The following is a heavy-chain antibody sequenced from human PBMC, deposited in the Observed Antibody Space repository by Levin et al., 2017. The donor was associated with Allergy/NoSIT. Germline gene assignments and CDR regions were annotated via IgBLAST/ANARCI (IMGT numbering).Heavy chain of an antibody. CDR1: GFTFSNYA. V-gene: IGHV3-30-3*01. CDR3: VRLDTYYDLSGTHDTSDT. CDR2: ISFDGSNK. Sequence: GGSLRLSCAASGFTFSNYAMHWVRQAPGKGLEWLAVISFDGSNKYYADSLKDRFTISRDNSKNTLYLQISSLRAEDTAVFYCVRLDTYYDLSGTHDTSDTWGQGTTVTVSS. J-gene: IGHJ3*02. D-gene: IGHD3-3*01.